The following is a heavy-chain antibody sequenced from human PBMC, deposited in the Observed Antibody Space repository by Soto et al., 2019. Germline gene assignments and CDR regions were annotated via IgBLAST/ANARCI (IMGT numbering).Heavy chain of an antibody. V-gene: IGHV3-33*01. CDR3: ARDRAYYYDSSGYYPTSYYYYYYGMDV. J-gene: IGHJ6*02. Sequence: GGSLRLSCAASGFTFSSYGMHWVRQAPGKGLEWVAVIWYDGSNKYYADSVKGRFTISRDNSKNTLYLQMNSLRAEDTAAYYCARDRAYYYDSSGYYPTSYYYYYYGMDVWGQGTTVTVSS. D-gene: IGHD3-22*01. CDR1: GFTFSSYG. CDR2: IWYDGSNK.